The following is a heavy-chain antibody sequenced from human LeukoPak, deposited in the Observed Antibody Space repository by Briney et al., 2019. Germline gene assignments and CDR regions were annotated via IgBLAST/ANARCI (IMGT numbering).Heavy chain of an antibody. J-gene: IGHJ6*03. CDR1: GGSISSGGYY. CDR2: IYYSGST. Sequence: SETLSLTCTDSGGSISSGGYYWSWIRQHPGKGLEWIGYIYYSGSTYYNPSLKSRVTISVDTSKNQFSLKLSSVTAADTAVYYCNVGTRYYYYYYYMDVWGKGTTVTVSS. CDR3: NVGTRYYYYYYYMDV. V-gene: IGHV4-31*03. D-gene: IGHD4-23*01.